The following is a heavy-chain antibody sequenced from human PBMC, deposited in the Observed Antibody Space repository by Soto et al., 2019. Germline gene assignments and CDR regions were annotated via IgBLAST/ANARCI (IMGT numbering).Heavy chain of an antibody. J-gene: IGHJ4*02. D-gene: IGHD3-3*01. CDR2: MDYSGRA. V-gene: IGHV4-39*01. Sequence: QVPLQESGPGLVKPSETLSLDCSAFGGSMGSSSYYWAWIRQPLGKGLEWIGGMDYSGRAYYNSTLKSRVIIAVDTSNNEISLKLISVTAANTAVYYCARYKRITVVGVAPIRGIFDYWGKGDLVTVSS. CDR3: ARYKRITVVGVAPIRGIFDY. CDR1: GGSMGSSSYY.